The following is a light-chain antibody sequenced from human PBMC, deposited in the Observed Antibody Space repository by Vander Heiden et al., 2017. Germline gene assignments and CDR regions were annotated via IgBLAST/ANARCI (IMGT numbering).Light chain of an antibody. CDR3: QQSYSTPMYT. Sequence: DIQMTQSTSSLSASVGDRVTITCRASQSISSYLNWYQQKPGKAPKLLIYAASSLQSGVPSRFSGSGSVTDFTLSISSLQPEDFATYYCQQSYSTPMYTFCQGTKLEIK. CDR2: AAS. V-gene: IGKV1-39*01. J-gene: IGKJ2*01. CDR1: QSISSY.